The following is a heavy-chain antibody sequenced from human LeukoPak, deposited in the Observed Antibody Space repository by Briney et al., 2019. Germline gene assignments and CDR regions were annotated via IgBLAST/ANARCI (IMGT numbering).Heavy chain of an antibody. J-gene: IGHJ4*02. D-gene: IGHD3-10*01. V-gene: IGHV3-23*01. Sequence: GGSLRLSCAASGFTFSSYAMTWVRQAPGKGLEWVSTVSGSGGSTYYADSVKGRFTISRDNAKNSLYLQMNSLRAEDTAVYYCARDAYYYGSGSYLGYWGQGTLVTVSS. CDR3: ARDAYYYGSGSYLGY. CDR2: VSGSGGST. CDR1: GFTFSSYA.